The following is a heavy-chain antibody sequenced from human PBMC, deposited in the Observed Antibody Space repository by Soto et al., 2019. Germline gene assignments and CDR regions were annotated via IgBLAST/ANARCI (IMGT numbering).Heavy chain of an antibody. V-gene: IGHV2-26*01. J-gene: IGHJ4*02. D-gene: IGHD3-10*01. CDR3: ARIRGWGCLGPNDY. CDR2: IFSHDAK. CDR1: GFSLSNARMS. Sequence: QVTFKESGPVLVKPTETLTLTCTVSGFSLSNARMSMNWIRQPPGKALKCLAHIFSHDAKSYIASLKSRLTTSKDTPKSQVVLTMTNMAPVDTATYYCARIRGWGCLGPNDYWGQGTLVTVSS.